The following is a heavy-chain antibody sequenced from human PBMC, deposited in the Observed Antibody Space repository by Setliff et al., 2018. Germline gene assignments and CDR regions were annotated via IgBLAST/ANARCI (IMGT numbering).Heavy chain of an antibody. CDR1: GGSISSHY. V-gene: IGHV4-4*07. CDR2: LYTSGDT. Sequence: PSETLSLTCTVSGGSISSHYWTWIRQPAGKGLEWIGRLYTSGDTYYNPSLKSRVSMSLDTSKNQFSLKLSSVTAADTAVYYCARDRVVVLAGRRGFYFDYWGQGTLVTVSS. D-gene: IGHD2-15*01. CDR3: ARDRVVVLAGRRGFYFDY. J-gene: IGHJ4*02.